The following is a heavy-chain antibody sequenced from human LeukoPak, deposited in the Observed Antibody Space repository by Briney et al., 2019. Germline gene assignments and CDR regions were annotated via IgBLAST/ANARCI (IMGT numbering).Heavy chain of an antibody. Sequence: GGSLRLSCAASGFTFSDYYMSWIRQAPGKGLEWVSYISSSSSYTNYADSVKGRFTISRDKAKNSLYLQMNSLRAENTAVYYCARYSSSYLFFVDSVDYWGQGTPVTVSS. CDR2: ISSSSSYT. CDR3: ARYSSSYLFFVDSVDY. J-gene: IGHJ4*02. D-gene: IGHD3-22*01. CDR1: GFTFSDYY. V-gene: IGHV3-11*03.